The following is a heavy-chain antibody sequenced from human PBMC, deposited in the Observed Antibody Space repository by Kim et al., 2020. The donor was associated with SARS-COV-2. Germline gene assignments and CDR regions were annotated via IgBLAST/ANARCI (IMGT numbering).Heavy chain of an antibody. CDR3: ARAGLLRYFDYLSLRLGLDV. Sequence: SETLSLTCAVSGGSINSLDWWSWVRQTPGTGLEWIGEIYKNGDTNYNPSLKSRVTISIDTSKNQFSLRLKSMTAADTAIYYCARAGLLRYFDYLSLRLGLDVWGPGTTVIVSS. D-gene: IGHD3-9*01. CDR1: GGSINSLDW. J-gene: IGHJ6*02. CDR2: IYKNGDT. V-gene: IGHV4-4*02.